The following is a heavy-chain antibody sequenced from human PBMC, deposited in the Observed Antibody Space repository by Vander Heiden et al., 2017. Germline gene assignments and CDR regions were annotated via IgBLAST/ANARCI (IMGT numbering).Heavy chain of an antibody. CDR1: GFTFSSYA. CDR3: ATYSSSWSLKH. Sequence: EVQLLESGGGLAQPGGTLRVSCAAPGFTFSSYAMSLVRQAPGKGLEWVSAISGSGGSTYYADSVEGRFTISRDNSRNTLYVQMNSLRAEDTAVYYCATYSSSWSLKHWGQGTLVTVSS. J-gene: IGHJ1*01. CDR2: ISGSGGST. V-gene: IGHV3-23*01. D-gene: IGHD6-13*01.